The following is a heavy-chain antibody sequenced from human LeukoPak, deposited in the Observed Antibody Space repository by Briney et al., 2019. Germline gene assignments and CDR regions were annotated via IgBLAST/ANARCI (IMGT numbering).Heavy chain of an antibody. CDR3: AKEGGDGYGDYGDLWYYY. Sequence: GGSLRLSCAASGFTFSSYGMHWVRQAPGKGLEWVAVISYDGSNKYYADSVKGRFTISRDNSKNTLYLQMNSLRAEDTAVYYCAKEGGDGYGDYGDLWYYYWGQGTLVTVSS. CDR2: ISYDGSNK. J-gene: IGHJ4*02. D-gene: IGHD4-17*01. CDR1: GFTFSSYG. V-gene: IGHV3-30*18.